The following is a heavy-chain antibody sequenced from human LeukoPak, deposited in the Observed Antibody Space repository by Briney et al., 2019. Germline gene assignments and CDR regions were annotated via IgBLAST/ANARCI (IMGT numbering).Heavy chain of an antibody. CDR3: ARVQKGGYSSSYSYYYYMDV. V-gene: IGHV1-46*01. CDR2: INPSGGST. D-gene: IGHD6-6*01. CDR1: GYTFTSYY. Sequence: GASVKVSCKASGYTFTSYYMHWVRQAPGQGLEWMGIINPSGGSTSYAQKFQGRVTMTRDTSTSTVYMELSSLRSEDTAVYYCARVQKGGYSSSYSYYYYMDVWGKGTTVTVSS. J-gene: IGHJ6*03.